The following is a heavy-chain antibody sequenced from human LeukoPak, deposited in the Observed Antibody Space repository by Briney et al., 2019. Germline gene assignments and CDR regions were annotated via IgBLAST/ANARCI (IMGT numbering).Heavy chain of an antibody. V-gene: IGHV1-3*01. Sequence: ASVKVSCKASGYTFTFYTMHWVRQAPGQRLEGMGWINAGNGNTKYSQKFQGRVTITRDTSASTAYMELSSLRSDDTAVYYCARDSGEGVRGVIITGLYYYYGMDVWGQGTTVTVSS. CDR2: INAGNGNT. D-gene: IGHD3-10*01. J-gene: IGHJ6*02. CDR1: GYTFTFYT. CDR3: ARDSGEGVRGVIITGLYYYYGMDV.